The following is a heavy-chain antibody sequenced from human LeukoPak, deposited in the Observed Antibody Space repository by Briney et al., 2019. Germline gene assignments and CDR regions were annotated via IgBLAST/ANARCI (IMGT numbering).Heavy chain of an antibody. CDR3: ATGVGSGSYYKFHGGFDI. D-gene: IGHD3-10*01. CDR1: GGTFSSYA. Sequence: GASVKVSCKASGGTFSSYAISWVRQAPGKGLEWMGGIIPIFGTANYAQKFQGRVTITADKSTSTAYMELSSLRSEDTAVYYCATGVGSGSYYKFHGGFDIWGQGTMVTVSS. CDR2: IIPIFGTA. V-gene: IGHV1-69*06. J-gene: IGHJ3*02.